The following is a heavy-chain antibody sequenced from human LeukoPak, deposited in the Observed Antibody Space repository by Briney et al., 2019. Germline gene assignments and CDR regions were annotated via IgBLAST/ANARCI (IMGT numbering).Heavy chain of an antibody. V-gene: IGHV4-59*08. D-gene: IGHD2-2*01. CDR1: GGSINNYY. Sequence: PSETLSLTCIVSGGSINNYYWSWIRQPPGKGLEWIGPIYYSGSTDYNPSPKSRVTISVDTSKNQFSLKLNSVTAADTAVYYCARHRGPAADFFCDYWGQGALVTVSS. CDR2: IYYSGST. J-gene: IGHJ4*02. CDR3: ARHRGPAADFFCDY.